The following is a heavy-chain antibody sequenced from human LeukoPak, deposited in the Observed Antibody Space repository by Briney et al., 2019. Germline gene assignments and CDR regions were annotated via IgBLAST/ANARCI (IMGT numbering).Heavy chain of an antibody. CDR3: ARECGGDCSGFDY. CDR1: GFTFSSYG. Sequence: GGSLRLSCAASGFTFSSYGMHWVRQAPGKGLEWVAFIRYDGSNKYYADSVKGRFTISRDNSKNTLYLQMNSLRAEDTAVYYCARECGGDCSGFDYWGQGTLVTVSS. CDR2: IRYDGSNK. V-gene: IGHV3-30*02. J-gene: IGHJ4*02. D-gene: IGHD2-21*02.